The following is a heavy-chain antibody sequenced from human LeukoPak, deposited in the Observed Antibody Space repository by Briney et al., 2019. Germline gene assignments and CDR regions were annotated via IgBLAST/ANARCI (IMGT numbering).Heavy chain of an antibody. CDR2: IWYDGSNK. V-gene: IGHV3-33*06. J-gene: IGHJ3*02. CDR1: GFTFSSYG. D-gene: IGHD5-24*01. Sequence: QPGGSLRLSCAASGFTFSSYGMHWVRQAPGKGLEWVAVIWYDGSNKYYADSVKGRFTISRDNSKNTLYLHMNSLRAEDTAMYYCAKKRDAFDIWGQGTVVAVSS. CDR3: AKKRDAFDI.